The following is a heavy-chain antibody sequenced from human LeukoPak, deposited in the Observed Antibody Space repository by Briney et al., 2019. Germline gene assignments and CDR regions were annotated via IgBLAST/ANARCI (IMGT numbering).Heavy chain of an antibody. D-gene: IGHD3-10*01. CDR3: ARRSDVLLWFGELFSAFDI. Sequence: SETLSLTCAVSGYSISSGYYWGWIRQPPGKGLEWIGSIYDSGSTYYNPSLKSRVTISVDTSKNQFSLQLSSVTAADTAVYYCARRSDVLLWFGELFSAFDIWGQGTMVTVSS. CDR2: IYDSGST. CDR1: GYSISSGYY. V-gene: IGHV4-38-2*01. J-gene: IGHJ3*02.